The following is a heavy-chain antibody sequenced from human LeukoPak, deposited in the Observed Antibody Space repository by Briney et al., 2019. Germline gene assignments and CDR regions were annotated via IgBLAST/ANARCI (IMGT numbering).Heavy chain of an antibody. J-gene: IGHJ4*02. V-gene: IGHV3-9*01. D-gene: IGHD1-26*01. CDR1: GLTFDDHA. CDR3: AKDSFPGSYFDS. CDR2: ISWNSGNI. Sequence: PGGSLRLSCTASGLTFDDHAMHWVRQAPGKGLEWVSGISWNSGNIGYADSVKGRFTISRDNAKNSLYLQMNGLRPEDTALYYCAKDSFPGSYFDSWGQGTLVTVSS.